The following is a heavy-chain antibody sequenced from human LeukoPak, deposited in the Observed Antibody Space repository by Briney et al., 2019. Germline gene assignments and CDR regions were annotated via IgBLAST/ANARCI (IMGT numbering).Heavy chain of an antibody. D-gene: IGHD1-1*01. CDR2: IIPIFGTA. CDR1: GGTFSSYA. V-gene: IGHV1-69*05. J-gene: IGHJ4*02. CDR3: ARVRPNGTPGG. Sequence: ASVKVSCKASGGTFSSYAISWVRQAPGQGLEWMGRIIPIFGTANYAQKFQGRVTITTDESTSTAYMELSSLRSEDTAVYYCARVRPNGTPGGWGQGTPVTVSS.